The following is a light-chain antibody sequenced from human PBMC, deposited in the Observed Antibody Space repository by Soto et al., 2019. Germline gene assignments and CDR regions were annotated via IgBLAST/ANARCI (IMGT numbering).Light chain of an antibody. CDR3: QQRSSWVT. V-gene: IGKV3-11*01. CDR1: QSVSIY. CDR2: DAS. Sequence: EVVLTQSPATLSLSPGDRATLSCRASQSVSIYLAWYQQKPGQAPRLLIYDASNRATGIPARFSGSGSGTDFTLTISSLEPEDFAVYYCQQRSSWVTFGQGTKLEIK. J-gene: IGKJ2*01.